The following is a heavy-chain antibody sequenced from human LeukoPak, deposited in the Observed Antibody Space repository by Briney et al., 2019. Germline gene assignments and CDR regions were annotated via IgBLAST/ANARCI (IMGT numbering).Heavy chain of an antibody. D-gene: IGHD3-10*01. CDR2: IIPIFGTA. Sequence: SVKVSCKASGGTFSSYAISWVRQAPGQGLEWMGGIIPIFGTANYAQKFQGRVTITADESTSTAYMELSSLSSEDTAAYYCARVGVGYYYYMDVWGKGTPVTISS. CDR1: GGTFSSYA. CDR3: ARVGVGYYYYMDV. V-gene: IGHV1-69*13. J-gene: IGHJ6*03.